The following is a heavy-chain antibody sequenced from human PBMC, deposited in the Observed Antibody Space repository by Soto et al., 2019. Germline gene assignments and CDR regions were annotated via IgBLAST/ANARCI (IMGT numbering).Heavy chain of an antibody. Sequence: PGGSLRLSCEASGFMFSTYLMSWVRQAPGKGLEWVSAISGSGGSTYYADSVKGRFTISRDNSKNTLYLQMNSLRAEDTAVYYCAKRGSGYSYGSYFDYWGQGTLVTVSS. CDR1: GFMFSTYL. CDR2: ISGSGGST. J-gene: IGHJ4*02. V-gene: IGHV3-23*01. D-gene: IGHD5-18*01. CDR3: AKRGSGYSYGSYFDY.